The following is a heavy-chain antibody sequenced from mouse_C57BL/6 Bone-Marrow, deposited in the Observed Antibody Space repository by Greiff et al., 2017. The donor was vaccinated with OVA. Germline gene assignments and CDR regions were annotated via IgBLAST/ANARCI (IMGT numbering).Heavy chain of an antibody. D-gene: IGHD2-1*01. CDR3: ARGPFYTHAMDY. J-gene: IGHJ4*01. CDR1: YFAFMARA. Sequence: LQESGAELVRPGSSVKLSCKDSYFAFMARAMHWVKQRPGHGLEWIGSFTMYSDATEYSENFKGKATLTANTSSSTAYMELSSLTSEDSAVYYCARGPFYTHAMDYWGQGTSVTVSS. CDR2: FTMYSDAT. V-gene: IGHV1-49*01.